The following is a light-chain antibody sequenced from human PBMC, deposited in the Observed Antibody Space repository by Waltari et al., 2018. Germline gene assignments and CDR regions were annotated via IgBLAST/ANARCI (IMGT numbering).Light chain of an antibody. J-gene: IGLJ2*01. CDR1: SSVVGGYNY. Sequence: QSALTQPASVSGSPGQSITIPCTGISSVVGGYNYVSWYQQHPGKAPKVMIYDVGYRPSGVSSRFSGSKSGNTASLTISGLQAEDEADYYCTSYASSSTLVFGGGTKLTVL. V-gene: IGLV2-14*03. CDR2: DVG. CDR3: TSYASSSTLV.